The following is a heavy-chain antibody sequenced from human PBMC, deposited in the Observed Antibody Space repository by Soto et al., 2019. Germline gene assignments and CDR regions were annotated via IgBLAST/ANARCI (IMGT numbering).Heavy chain of an antibody. CDR1: GYSISSSNW. CDR2: IYYSGST. CDR3: ARTGSRASARYFDY. J-gene: IGHJ4*02. D-gene: IGHD3-10*01. Sequence: SETLSLTCAVSGYSISSSNWWGWIRQPPGKVLEWIGYIYYSGSTYYNPSLKSRVTMSVDTSKNQFSLKLSSVTAVDTAVYYCARTGSRASARYFDYWGQGTLVTVSS. V-gene: IGHV4-28*01.